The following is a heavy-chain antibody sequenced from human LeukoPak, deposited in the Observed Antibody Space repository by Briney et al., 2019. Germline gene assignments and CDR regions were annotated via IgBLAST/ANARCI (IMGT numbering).Heavy chain of an antibody. CDR3: ARALGSSWYWVVP. V-gene: IGHV4-30-4*01. CDR2: IHYGGST. Sequence: SETLSLTCTVSGGTMSGGNYYWSWIRQSPGKGLEWIGYIHYGGSTYYNPSLKSRVTISVDRSKNQFSLKLASVTAADTAVYYCARALGSSWYWVVPWGRGTLITVSS. J-gene: IGHJ5*02. CDR1: GGTMSGGNYY. D-gene: IGHD6-13*01.